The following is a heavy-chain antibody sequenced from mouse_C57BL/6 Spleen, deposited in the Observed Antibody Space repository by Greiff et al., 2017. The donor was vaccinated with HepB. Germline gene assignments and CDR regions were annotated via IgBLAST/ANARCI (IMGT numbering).Heavy chain of an antibody. CDR3: ARSTVVATSAWFAY. CDR2: IHPNSGST. V-gene: IGHV1-64*01. D-gene: IGHD1-1*01. Sequence: QVQLQQPGAELVKPGASVKLSCKASGYTFTSYWMHWVKQRPGQGLEWIGMIHPNSGSTNYNEKFKSKATLTVDKSSSTAYMQLSSLTSEDSAVYYCARSTVVATSAWFAYWGQGTLVTVSA. J-gene: IGHJ3*01. CDR1: GYTFTSYW.